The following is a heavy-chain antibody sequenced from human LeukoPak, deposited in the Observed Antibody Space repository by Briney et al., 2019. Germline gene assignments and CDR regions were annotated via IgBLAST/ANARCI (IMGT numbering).Heavy chain of an antibody. CDR1: GGSFSGYY. J-gene: IGHJ4*02. CDR2: INHSGST. V-gene: IGHV4-34*01. D-gene: IGHD2/OR15-2a*01. CDR3: ASFTFAAVDY. Sequence: PSETLSLTCAVYGGSFSGYYWSWIRQPPGKGLEWIGEINHSGSTNYNPSLKSRATISVDTSKNQFSLKLSSVTAADTAVYYCASFTFAAVDYWGQGTLVTVSS.